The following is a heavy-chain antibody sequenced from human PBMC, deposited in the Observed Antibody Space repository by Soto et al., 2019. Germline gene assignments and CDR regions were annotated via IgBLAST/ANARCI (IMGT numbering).Heavy chain of an antibody. CDR1: GGSISSGGYY. Sequence: SETLSLTCTVSGGSISSGGYYWSWIRQHPGKGLEWIGYIYYSGSTYYNPSLKSRVTISVDTSKNQFSLKLSSVTAADTAVYYCARDHPFTDYIWGSYRYHAFAIWGQGTMVTVSS. CDR2: IYYSGST. V-gene: IGHV4-31*03. CDR3: ARDHPFTDYIWGSYRYHAFAI. J-gene: IGHJ3*02. D-gene: IGHD3-16*02.